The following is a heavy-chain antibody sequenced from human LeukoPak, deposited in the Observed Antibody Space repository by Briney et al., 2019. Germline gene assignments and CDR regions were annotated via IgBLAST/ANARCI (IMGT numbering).Heavy chain of an antibody. CDR2: IYYSGST. D-gene: IGHD4-17*01. CDR3: ARVISHGYYMDV. V-gene: IGHV4-59*01. J-gene: IGHJ6*03. Sequence: PSETLSLTCTVSVGSISSYYWSWIRQPPGKGLEWIGYIYYSGSTNYNPSLKSRVTISVDTSKNQFSLKLTSVTAADTAVYYCARVISHGYYMDVWGKGTTVTVSS. CDR1: VGSISSYY.